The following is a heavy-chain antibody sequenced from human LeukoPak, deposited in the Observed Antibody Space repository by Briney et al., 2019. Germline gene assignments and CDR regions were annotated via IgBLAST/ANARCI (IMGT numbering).Heavy chain of an antibody. Sequence: PGGSLRLSCAASGFTFSDYCMSWICQAPGKGLEWVSYISSSGSTIYYADSVKGRFTISRDSAKNSLYLQMNSLRAEDTAVYYCARAVVVVTGVYYYYYMDVWGKGTTVTISS. CDR1: GFTFSDYC. CDR3: ARAVVVVTGVYYYYYMDV. CDR2: ISSSGSTI. V-gene: IGHV3-11*01. D-gene: IGHD3-22*01. J-gene: IGHJ6*03.